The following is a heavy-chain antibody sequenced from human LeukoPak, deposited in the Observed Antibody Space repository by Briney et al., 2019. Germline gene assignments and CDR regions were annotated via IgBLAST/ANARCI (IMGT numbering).Heavy chain of an antibody. V-gene: IGHV3-53*01. J-gene: IGHJ2*01. Sequence: GGSLRLSCAASGFTVSTKYMKWVRQAPGKGLEWVSIIYSGATTYYADSVKGRFTISRDTSKNTLSLQMNSLRAEDTAVYFCARDGDHFHWNLDLWGRGTLVSVSS. D-gene: IGHD3-3*02. CDR3: ARDGDHFHWNLDL. CDR2: IYSGATT. CDR1: GFTVSTKY.